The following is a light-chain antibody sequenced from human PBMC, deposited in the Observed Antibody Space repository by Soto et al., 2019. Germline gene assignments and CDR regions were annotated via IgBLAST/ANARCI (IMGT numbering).Light chain of an antibody. CDR3: SAWDGSLNNVL. V-gene: IGLV1-44*01. CDR2: GNN. Sequence: QSVLTQSPSASATPGQRVTISCSVSGSSIGTNTVNWYRQLQGTAPKLLIYGNNKRPSGVRDRFPGSKSGTSASLDIRVLQSEDEAEYYCSAWDGSLNNVLFGGGTKLTVL. J-gene: IGLJ2*01. CDR1: GSSIGTNT.